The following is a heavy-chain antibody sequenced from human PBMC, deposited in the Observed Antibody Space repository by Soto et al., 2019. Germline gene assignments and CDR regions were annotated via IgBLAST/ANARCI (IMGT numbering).Heavy chain of an antibody. J-gene: IGHJ4*02. CDR1: EFTFSSYA. D-gene: IGHD1-26*01. V-gene: IGHV3-23*01. Sequence: EVQLLESGGGLVQPGGSLRLSCAASEFTFSSYAMSWVRQAPGKGLEWVSIISGSGERTYYADSVKGRFTISRDNSKNTLYLQMNSLRAEDTAGYYCAKVKEGATDYWGQGTLVTVSS. CDR2: ISGSGERT. CDR3: AKVKEGATDY.